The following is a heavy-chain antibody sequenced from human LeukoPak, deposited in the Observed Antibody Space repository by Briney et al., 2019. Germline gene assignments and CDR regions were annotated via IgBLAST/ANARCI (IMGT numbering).Heavy chain of an antibody. D-gene: IGHD5-18*01. V-gene: IGHV4-34*01. CDR3: ARARYSYGYVYYFDY. CDR2: INHSGST. Sequence: PSETLSLTCAVYGGSFSGYYWSWIRQPPGKGLEWIGEINHSGSTNYNPSLKSRVTISVDTSKNQFSLKLSSVTAADTAVYYCARARYSYGYVYYFDYWGQGTLVTVSS. J-gene: IGHJ4*02. CDR1: GGSFSGYY.